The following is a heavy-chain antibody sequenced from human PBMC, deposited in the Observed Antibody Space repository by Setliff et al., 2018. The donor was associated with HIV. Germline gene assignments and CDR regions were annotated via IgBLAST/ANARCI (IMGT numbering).Heavy chain of an antibody. V-gene: IGHV4-61*08. CDR3: ARDSSSWFDY. CDR2: IYTSGST. Sequence: SETLSLTCTVSGASVSSGGHYWSWIRQHPEKGLEWIGYIYTSGSTNYNPSLKSRVTMSVDTSKNQFSLKLSSVTAADTAVYYCARDSSSWFDYWGQGTLVTVSS. CDR1: GASVSSGGHY. D-gene: IGHD6-13*01. J-gene: IGHJ4*02.